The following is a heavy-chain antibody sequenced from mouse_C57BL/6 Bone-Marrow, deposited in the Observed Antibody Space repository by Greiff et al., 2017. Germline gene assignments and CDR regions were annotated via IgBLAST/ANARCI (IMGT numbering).Heavy chain of an antibody. V-gene: IGHV5-6*01. CDR3: ARRGPGFAY. Sequence: EVQLVESGGDLVKPGGSLKLSCAASGFTFSSSGMSWVRQTPDKRLEWVATISSGGSYTYYPDSVKGRFTISRDNAKNTLYLQMSSMKSEDTAMYYCARRGPGFAYWGQGTLVTVSA. CDR2: ISSGGSYT. J-gene: IGHJ3*01. CDR1: GFTFSSSG.